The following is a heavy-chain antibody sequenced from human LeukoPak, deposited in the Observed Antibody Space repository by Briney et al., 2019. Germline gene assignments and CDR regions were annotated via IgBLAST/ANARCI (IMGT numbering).Heavy chain of an antibody. D-gene: IGHD1-26*01. CDR1: GFTISAHY. Sequence: GGSLRLSCAASGFTISAHYIDWVRQAPGKGLEWVGRSANKANSYTTEYGASVKGRFTISRDDSKNSLYLQMNSLKTEDTAVYYCTRGHSGVAIYAFDIWGPGTMVTVSS. J-gene: IGHJ3*02. CDR2: SANKANSYTT. V-gene: IGHV3-72*01. CDR3: TRGHSGVAIYAFDI.